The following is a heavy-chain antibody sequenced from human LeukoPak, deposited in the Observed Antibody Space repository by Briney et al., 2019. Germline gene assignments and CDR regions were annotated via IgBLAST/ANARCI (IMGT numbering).Heavy chain of an antibody. V-gene: IGHV3-9*01. Sequence: GGSLRLSCAASGFTFDDYAMHWVRQAPGKGLEWVSGLSWNSGSIGYADSVKGRFTISRDNAKNSLYLQMNSLRAEDTALYYCAKSQLSIAARPFDWFDPWGQGTLVTVSS. D-gene: IGHD6-6*01. J-gene: IGHJ5*02. CDR2: LSWNSGSI. CDR1: GFTFDDYA. CDR3: AKSQLSIAARPFDWFDP.